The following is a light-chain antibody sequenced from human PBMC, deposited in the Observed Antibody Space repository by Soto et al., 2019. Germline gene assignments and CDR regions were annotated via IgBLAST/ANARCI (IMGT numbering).Light chain of an antibody. Sequence: EIVLTQSPATLSLSPGERATLSCRASQSVSSSYLAWYQQKPGQAPRLLIYGASSRATGIPARFSDSGSGTEFTLTISSLQPEDFATYYCQQLNSYPVTFGGGTKVDI. V-gene: IGKV3-20*02. J-gene: IGKJ4*01. CDR1: QSVSSSY. CDR3: QQLNSYPVT. CDR2: GAS.